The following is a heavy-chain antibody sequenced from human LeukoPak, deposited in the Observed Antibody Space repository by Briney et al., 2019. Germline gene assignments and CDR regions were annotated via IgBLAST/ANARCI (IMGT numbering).Heavy chain of an antibody. D-gene: IGHD3-9*01. CDR1: GFTFATYA. J-gene: IGHJ4*02. CDR2: VNGGGTVT. Sequence: GGSLRLSCAASGFTFATYAMSWVRQAPGKGLEWVSTVNGGGTVTYYADSVKDRFTISRDNSKNTLYLQMNSLRAEDTAVYYCAKADSYYDLLTCFDFWGQGTLVTVSS. V-gene: IGHV3-23*01. CDR3: AKADSYYDLLTCFDF.